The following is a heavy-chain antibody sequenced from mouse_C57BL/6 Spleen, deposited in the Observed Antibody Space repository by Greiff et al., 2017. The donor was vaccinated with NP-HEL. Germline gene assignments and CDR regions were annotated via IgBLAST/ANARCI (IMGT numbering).Heavy chain of an antibody. J-gene: IGHJ3*01. CDR2: ISYDGSN. CDR3: ARDALSAY. D-gene: IGHD3-2*02. CDR1: GYSITSGYY. Sequence: EVQLQQSGPGLVKPSQSLSLTCSVTGYSITSGYYWNWIRQFPGNKLEWMGYISYDGSNNYNPSLKNRISITRDTSKNQFFLKLNSVTTEDTATXYCARDALSAYWGQGTLVTVSA. V-gene: IGHV3-6*01.